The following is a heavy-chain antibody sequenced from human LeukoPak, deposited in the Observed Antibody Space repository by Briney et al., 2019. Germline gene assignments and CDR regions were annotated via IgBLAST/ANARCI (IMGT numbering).Heavy chain of an antibody. CDR3: ARASGYDYGDYRIWFDP. Sequence: ASVTVSCKASGYTFTGYYMHWVRQAPGQGLEWMGWINPNSGGTNYAQKFQGRVTMTRDTSISTAYMELSRLRSDDTAVYYCARASGYDYGDYRIWFDPWGQGTLVTVSS. V-gene: IGHV1-2*02. D-gene: IGHD4-17*01. CDR1: GYTFTGYY. J-gene: IGHJ5*02. CDR2: INPNSGGT.